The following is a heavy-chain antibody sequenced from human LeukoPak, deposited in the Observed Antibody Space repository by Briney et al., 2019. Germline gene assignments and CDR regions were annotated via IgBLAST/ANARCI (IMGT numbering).Heavy chain of an antibody. CDR3: ARGVVYPAWSGPHWSDY. D-gene: IGHD3-3*01. CDR1: AFIFSGHW. CDR2: IKQDASQE. J-gene: IGHJ4*02. V-gene: IGHV3-7*01. Sequence: QSGGSLRLPCEGSAFIFSGHWMNWVRQTPGKGPEWVAHIKQDASQEYHVDSVKGRFTISRDNAKNSLYLQMNSLRAEDTAVYYCARGVVYPAWSGPHWSDYWGQGALVTVSS.